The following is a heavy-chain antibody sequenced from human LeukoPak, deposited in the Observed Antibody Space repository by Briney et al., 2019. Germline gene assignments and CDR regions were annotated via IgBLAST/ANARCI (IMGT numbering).Heavy chain of an antibody. V-gene: IGHV3-30*03. Sequence: PGGSLRLSCAASGFTFSTYGMHWVRQAPGKGLEWAAVISYDGSNKYYADSVEGRFTISRDNAENSLYLQMNSLRADDTAVYYCARDKIVGPTTLDYWGQGTLVTVSS. CDR1: GFTFSTYG. CDR3: ARDKIVGPTTLDY. CDR2: ISYDGSNK. D-gene: IGHD1-26*01. J-gene: IGHJ4*02.